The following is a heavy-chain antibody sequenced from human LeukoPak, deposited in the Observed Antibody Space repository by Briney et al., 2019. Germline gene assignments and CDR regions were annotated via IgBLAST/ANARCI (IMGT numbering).Heavy chain of an antibody. CDR3: VRERNNFWSGHHSIFDS. Sequence: GGSLRLAWAAAGFIFGDHWMRWVRQAEGKVLGWLARSNKDGSSTIYADAVKGRFTFSRDNAENTLFLEMSSLRVEDTAVYYCVRERNNFWSGHHSIFDSWGQGTLVTVSS. V-gene: IGHV3-74*01. CDR1: GFIFGDHW. D-gene: IGHD3-3*01. J-gene: IGHJ4*02. CDR2: SNKDGSST.